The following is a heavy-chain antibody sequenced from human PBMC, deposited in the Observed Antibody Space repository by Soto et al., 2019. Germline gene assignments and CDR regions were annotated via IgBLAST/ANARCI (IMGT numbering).Heavy chain of an antibody. CDR1: GFSLRTSAVG. Sequence: SGPTLVNPTQTLTLTCTFSGFSLRTSAVGVAWIRQPPGEALEWLALIYWDDDKRYNSSLKSRLTITKDTSRDQVVLAMTNMDPMDTATYFCAHSQRGPRDFWGPGILVTVTS. CDR3: AHSQRGPRDF. CDR2: IYWDDDK. J-gene: IGHJ4*02. D-gene: IGHD5-12*01. V-gene: IGHV2-5*02.